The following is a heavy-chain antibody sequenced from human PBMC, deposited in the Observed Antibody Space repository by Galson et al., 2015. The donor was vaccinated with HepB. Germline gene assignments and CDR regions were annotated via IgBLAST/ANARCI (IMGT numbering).Heavy chain of an antibody. CDR3: ARVGAPGGAPSYYYYGMDV. D-gene: IGHD1-26*01. Sequence: SVKVSCKASGYTFTSYYMHWVRQAPGQGLEWMGIINPSGGSTSYAQKLQGRVTMTRDTSTSTVYMELSSLRSEDTAVYYCARVGAPGGAPSYYYYGMDVWGQGTTVTVSS. V-gene: IGHV1-46*04. J-gene: IGHJ6*02. CDR1: GYTFTSYY. CDR2: INPSGGST.